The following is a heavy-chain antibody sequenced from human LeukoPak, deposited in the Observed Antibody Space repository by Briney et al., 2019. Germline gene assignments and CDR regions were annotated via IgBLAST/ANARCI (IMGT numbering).Heavy chain of an antibody. CDR1: GFTFSNYA. D-gene: IGHD3-10*01. CDR2: ISGSGGST. Sequence: GGSLRLSCAASGFTFSNYAMNWVRQPPGKGLEWVSSISGSGGSTYYADSVKGRFTISRDNSKNTLYLQINSLRAEDTAVYYCAKDYHVSGTAFDRWGQGTLVTVSS. J-gene: IGHJ4*02. CDR3: AKDYHVSGTAFDR. V-gene: IGHV3-23*01.